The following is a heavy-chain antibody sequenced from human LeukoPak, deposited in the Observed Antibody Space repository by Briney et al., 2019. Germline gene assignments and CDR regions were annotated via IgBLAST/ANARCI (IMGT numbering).Heavy chain of an antibody. Sequence: SETLSLTCTVSGGSLNSYYWSWIRQPPGKGLEWIGYIYYRGSTNYNPSLKSRVTISVDTSKKQFSLKLNSVTAADTAVYYCARGVDYGGNSYHFDYWGQGTLVTVSS. D-gene: IGHD4-23*01. J-gene: IGHJ4*02. CDR1: GGSLNSYY. CDR3: ARGVDYGGNSYHFDY. CDR2: IYYRGST. V-gene: IGHV4-59*01.